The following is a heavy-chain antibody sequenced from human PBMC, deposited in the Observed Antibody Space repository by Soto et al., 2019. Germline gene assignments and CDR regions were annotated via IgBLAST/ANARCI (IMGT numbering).Heavy chain of an antibody. J-gene: IGHJ6*01. CDR2: IYPGDSDT. V-gene: IGHV5-51*01. D-gene: IGHD4-17*01. Sequence: GESLKISCKGSGYSFTSYWIGWVRQMPGKGLEWMGIIYPGDSDTRYSPSFQGQVTISADKSISTAYLQWSSLKASDTAMYYCARERAGSYGDYGGMDVWGQGTTVTVSS. CDR1: GYSFTSYW. CDR3: ARERAGSYGDYGGMDV.